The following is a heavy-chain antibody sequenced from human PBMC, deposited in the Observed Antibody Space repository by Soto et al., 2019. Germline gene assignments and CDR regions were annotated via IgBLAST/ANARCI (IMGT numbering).Heavy chain of an antibody. CDR1: GGTFSSYA. D-gene: IGHD3-22*01. Sequence: QVQLVQSGAEVQKPGSSVKVSCKASGGTFSSYAISWVRQAPAQGLEWMGGIIPIFGTANYAQKFQGRVTITADESTSTAYMELSSLRSEDTAVYYCARTPTPYYDEGSTTGAFDIWGQGTMVTVSS. CDR3: ARTPTPYYDEGSTTGAFDI. J-gene: IGHJ3*02. CDR2: IIPIFGTA. V-gene: IGHV1-69*01.